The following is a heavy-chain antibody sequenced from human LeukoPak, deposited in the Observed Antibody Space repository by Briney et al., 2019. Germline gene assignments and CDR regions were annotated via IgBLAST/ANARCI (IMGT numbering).Heavy chain of an antibody. CDR3: TRKGYCSIGSCYSNNAFDI. CDR2: IYYSGTT. V-gene: IGHV4-31*03. D-gene: IGHD2-15*01. CDR1: GGSISSGDSY. Sequence: SETLSLTCTVSGGSISSGDSYWSWIRQLPGKGLEWIGYIYYSGTTYYNPSLKSRITISVDTSKNQFSLKLSSVTAADTAVYYCTRKGYCSIGSCYSNNAFDIWGQGTMVTVSS. J-gene: IGHJ3*02.